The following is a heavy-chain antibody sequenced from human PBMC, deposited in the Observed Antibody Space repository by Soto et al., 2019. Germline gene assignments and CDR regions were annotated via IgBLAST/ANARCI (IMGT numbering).Heavy chain of an antibody. CDR3: ARDRTEDTVMRYYYYGMDV. CDR1: GFTFSSYA. J-gene: IGHJ6*02. V-gene: IGHV3-30-3*01. Sequence: GGSLRLSCAASGFTFSSYAMHWVRQAPGKGLEWVAVISYDGSNKYYADSVKGRFTISRDNSKNTLYLQMNSLRAEDTAVYYCARDRTEDTVMRYYYYGMDVWGQGTTVTVSS. D-gene: IGHD5-18*01. CDR2: ISYDGSNK.